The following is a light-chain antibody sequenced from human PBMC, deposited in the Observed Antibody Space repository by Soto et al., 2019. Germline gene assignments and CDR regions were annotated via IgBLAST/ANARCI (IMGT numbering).Light chain of an antibody. CDR2: GAS. Sequence: EMVLTHSPWTLSFSPWARATLFSRASQSVSSSYLAWYQQKPGQAPRLLIYGASSRATGIPDRFSGSGSGTDFTLTIRRLEPEDFAVYYCQQYGSPFGQGTKVDIK. V-gene: IGKV3-20*01. CDR1: QSVSSSY. J-gene: IGKJ1*01. CDR3: QQYGSP.